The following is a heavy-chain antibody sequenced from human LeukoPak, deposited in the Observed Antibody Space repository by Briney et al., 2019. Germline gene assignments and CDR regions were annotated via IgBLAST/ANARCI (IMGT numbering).Heavy chain of an antibody. Sequence: GGALRLSCAASGFTFSSYIMNGVRQAPGKGLEWVSSISSSRRDTNYTDSVNGRFTNSRNNPKNSLYQKMNSLRAEDTAAYHCARVGYYDNRDPFDYWGQGTLVTVSS. CDR2: ISSSRRDT. CDR3: ARVGYYDNRDPFDY. CDR1: GFTFSSYI. J-gene: IGHJ4*02. V-gene: IGHV3-21*01. D-gene: IGHD3-22*01.